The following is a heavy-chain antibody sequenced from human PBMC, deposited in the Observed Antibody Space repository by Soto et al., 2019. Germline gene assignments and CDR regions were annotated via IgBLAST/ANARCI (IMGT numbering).Heavy chain of an antibody. V-gene: IGHV3-21*01. CDR2: ISTSSSYI. Sequence: EVQLVESGGGLVKPGGSLRLSCAASGFTFSSYFMNWVRQAPGKGLEWVSSISTSSSYIYYADSVKGRLTIPRDNAKKSLYLQMNSVRAADTAVYYCAISAILWFGGSEYWGQGTLVTVSS. CDR3: AISAILWFGGSEY. J-gene: IGHJ4*02. D-gene: IGHD3-10*01. CDR1: GFTFSSYF.